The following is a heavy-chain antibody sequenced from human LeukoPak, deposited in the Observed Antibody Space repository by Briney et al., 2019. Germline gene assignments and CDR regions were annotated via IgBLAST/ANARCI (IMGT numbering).Heavy chain of an antibody. CDR2: ISAYNGNT. D-gene: IGHD2-15*01. CDR1: GYTFTSYG. J-gene: IGHJ6*02. V-gene: IGHV1-18*01. CDR3: ATVKGYCSGGSCYYYYYGMDV. Sequence: GASVKVSCKASGYTFTSYGISWVRQAPGQGLEWMGWISAYNGNTNYAQKLQGRVTMTTDTSTSTAYMELGSLRSEDTAVYYCATVKGYCSGGSCYYYYYGMDVWGQGTTVTVSS.